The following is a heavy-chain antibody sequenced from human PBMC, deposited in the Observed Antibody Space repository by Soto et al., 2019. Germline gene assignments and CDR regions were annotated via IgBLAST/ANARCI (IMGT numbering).Heavy chain of an antibody. V-gene: IGHV5-51*01. J-gene: IGHJ3*01. CDR3: ARRDRSGWFDAFDV. D-gene: IGHD6-19*01. CDR2: IYPGDSDT. CDR1: GYSFTNKW. Sequence: GESLKISCKGFGYSFTNKWIGWVRQMPGKGLGWMGVIYPGDSDTRYSPSFQGQVTISVDKSISTAYLQWSSLKASDTALYFCARRDRSGWFDAFDVWGQGTKVTVSS.